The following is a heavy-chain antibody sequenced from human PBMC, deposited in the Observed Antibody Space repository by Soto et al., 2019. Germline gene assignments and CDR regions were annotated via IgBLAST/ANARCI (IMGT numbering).Heavy chain of an antibody. CDR1: GFTFSNYA. V-gene: IGHV3-23*01. CDR3: AKGSGTSCYSACDY. Sequence: GGSLRLSCAASGFTFSNYAMNWVHQAPGKGLEWVSVVSANGGNTYYADSVKGRFTISRDNSKNTLYLQMNSLRAEDTAVYYCAKGSGTSCYSACDYWGQGTLVTVSS. D-gene: IGHD2-21*01. CDR2: VSANGGNT. J-gene: IGHJ4*02.